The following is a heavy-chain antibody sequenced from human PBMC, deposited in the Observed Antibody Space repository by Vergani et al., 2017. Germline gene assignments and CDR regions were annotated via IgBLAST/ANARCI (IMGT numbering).Heavy chain of an antibody. Sequence: EVQLVESGGGLVQPGGSLRLSCAASGFTFSSYDMHWVRQATGKGLEWVSAIGTAGDTYYPGSVKGRFTISRENAKNSLYLQMDSLRPEDTAFYYCAKSPVPDKVYYFDQWGQGSLVTVSS. CDR2: IGTAGDT. CDR3: AKSPVPDKVYYFDQ. V-gene: IGHV3-13*01. D-gene: IGHD2-2*01. CDR1: GFTFSSYD. J-gene: IGHJ4*02.